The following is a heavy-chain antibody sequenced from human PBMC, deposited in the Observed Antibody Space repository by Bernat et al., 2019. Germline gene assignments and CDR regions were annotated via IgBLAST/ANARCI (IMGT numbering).Heavy chain of an antibody. CDR1: GDSISNYY. V-gene: IGHV4-59*08. D-gene: IGHD1-26*01. CDR2: IHYSGTT. CDR3: ARLNSGSYWVNWFDP. J-gene: IGHJ5*02. Sequence: QVQLQESGPGLVKPSETLSLTCTVSGDSISNYYWSWIRQPPGKGLKWIGYIHYSGTTNYNPSLKSRVTISVDTSKNQFSLKLSSVIAADTAVYYCARLNSGSYWVNWFDPWGQGTLVTVSS.